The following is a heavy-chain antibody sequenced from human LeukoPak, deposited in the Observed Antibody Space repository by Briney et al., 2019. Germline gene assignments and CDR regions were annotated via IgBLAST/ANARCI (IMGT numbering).Heavy chain of an antibody. V-gene: IGHV3-53*01. CDR2: ILDNGIS. D-gene: IGHD1-26*01. J-gene: IGHJ4*02. CDR1: GFSVSSTY. Sequence: PGGALRLSCAVSGFSVSSTYMTWVRQGPGKGLQWVSVILDNGISTYADSAKGRFSISRDNSKNTVYLQMTSLSVDDTAVYYCVRDKGVGRTERFDSWGPGTLVTVSS. CDR3: VRDKGVGRTERFDS.